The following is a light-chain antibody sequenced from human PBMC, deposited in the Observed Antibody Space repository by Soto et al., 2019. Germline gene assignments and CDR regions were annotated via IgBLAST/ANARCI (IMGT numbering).Light chain of an antibody. V-gene: IGLV2-14*03. Sequence: QSALTQPASVSGSPGQSITISCTGTSSDVGGYNYVSWYQHHPGKAPKLLIYDNNIRPSGVPDRFSGSKSGTSASLAITGLQAEDEADYYCQSQDSSLSGSVFGGGTKLTVL. J-gene: IGLJ2*01. CDR2: DNN. CDR3: QSQDSSLSGSV. CDR1: SSDVGGYNY.